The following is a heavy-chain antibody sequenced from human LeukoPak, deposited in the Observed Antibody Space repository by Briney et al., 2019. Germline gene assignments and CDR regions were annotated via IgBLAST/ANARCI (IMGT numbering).Heavy chain of an antibody. CDR1: GFTFSSYS. CDR2: ISSSSSTI. V-gene: IGHV3-48*01. CDR3: ARETVAVAGHNDY. Sequence: PGGSLRLSCAASGFTFSSYSMNWVRQAPGKGLEWVSYISSSSSTIYYADSVKGRFTISRDNAKNSLYLQMNSLRAEDTAVYYCARETVAVAGHNDYWGQGTLVTVSS. J-gene: IGHJ4*02. D-gene: IGHD6-19*01.